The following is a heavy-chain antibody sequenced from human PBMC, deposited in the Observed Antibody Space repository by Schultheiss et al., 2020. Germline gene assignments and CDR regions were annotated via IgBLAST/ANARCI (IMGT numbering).Heavy chain of an antibody. V-gene: IGHV3-30*03. Sequence: GGSLRLSCAASGFTFSSYGMHWVRQAPGKGLEWVAVISYDGSNKYYADSVKGRFTISRDNSKNTLYLQMNSLRAEDTAVYYCARDHHGARWGQGTLVTVSS. CDR1: GFTFSSYG. J-gene: IGHJ4*02. D-gene: IGHD1-14*01. CDR3: ARDHHGAR. CDR2: ISYDGSNK.